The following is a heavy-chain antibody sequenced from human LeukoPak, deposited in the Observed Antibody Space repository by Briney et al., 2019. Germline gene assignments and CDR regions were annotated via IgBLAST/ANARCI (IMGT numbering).Heavy chain of an antibody. V-gene: IGHV5-51*01. CDR2: IYPGDSDT. CDR3: ARGPFTMAFDY. CDR1: GYTFTSYW. J-gene: IGHJ4*02. Sequence: GESLKISCKGSGYTFTSYWIGWVRQMPGKGLEWMGIIYPGDSDTRYSPSFQGQVTISADKSMNTAHLQWSSLKASDTAMYYCARGPFTMAFDYWGQGTLVSVSS. D-gene: IGHD3-10*01.